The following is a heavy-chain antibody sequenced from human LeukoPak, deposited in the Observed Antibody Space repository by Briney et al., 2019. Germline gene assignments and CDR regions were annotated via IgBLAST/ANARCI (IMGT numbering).Heavy chain of an antibody. J-gene: IGHJ4*02. CDR1: GGSISSSSYY. V-gene: IGHV4-39*07. CDR2: IYYSGST. D-gene: IGHD6-13*01. CDR3: ARHGLYSSSRGGLIDY. Sequence: PSETLSLTCTVSGGSISSSSYYWGWIRQPPGKGLEWIGSIYYSGSTYYNPSLKSRVTISVDTSKNQFSLKLSSVTAADTAVYYCARHGLYSSSRGGLIDYWGQGTLVTVSS.